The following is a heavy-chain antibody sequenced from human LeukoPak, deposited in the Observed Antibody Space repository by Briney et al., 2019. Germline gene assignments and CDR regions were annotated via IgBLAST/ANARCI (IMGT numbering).Heavy chain of an antibody. CDR3: GRVPPGVSASDWYFDL. V-gene: IGHV4-4*07. CDR2: IHTSGST. CDR1: GGFISSNY. D-gene: IGHD2-8*01. Sequence: SETLSLTCRLSGGFISSNYWGWIRQPAGKGLQWIGRIHTSGSTNYNPCLKNRIAKSVDTSKNQFSLKLISVTAADTAVYYCGRVPPGVSASDWYFDLWGRGTLVTVSS. J-gene: IGHJ2*01.